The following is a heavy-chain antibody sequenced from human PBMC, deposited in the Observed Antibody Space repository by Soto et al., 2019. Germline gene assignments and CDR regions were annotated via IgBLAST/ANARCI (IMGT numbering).Heavy chain of an antibody. CDR2: ISAYNGNT. CDR3: ARAGQYYDSSGYAD. D-gene: IGHD3-22*01. CDR1: GYSFATSG. Sequence: QVKLVQSGTEVKKPGASMKVSCKASGYSFATSGISWVRQAPGQGLEWMGWISAYNGNTNYDQKLQDRIIMTTDTSTSTAYLELRSLRSDDTAVYYCARAGQYYDSSGYADWGQGTLGTVSS. V-gene: IGHV1-18*01. J-gene: IGHJ4*02.